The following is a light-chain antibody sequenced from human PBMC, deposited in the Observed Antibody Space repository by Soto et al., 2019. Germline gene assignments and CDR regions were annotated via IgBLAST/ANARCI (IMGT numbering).Light chain of an antibody. CDR1: QRISTW. Sequence: DIQMTQSPSTLSASVGDGVTITGRASQRISTWLSWYQQKPGKAPKLLISDASSLETGVPSMFSGSGSGTEFTLTINSLQPDDFATYYCQQYKSYWTFGQGTKVDIK. CDR3: QQYKSYWT. V-gene: IGKV1-5*01. CDR2: DAS. J-gene: IGKJ1*01.